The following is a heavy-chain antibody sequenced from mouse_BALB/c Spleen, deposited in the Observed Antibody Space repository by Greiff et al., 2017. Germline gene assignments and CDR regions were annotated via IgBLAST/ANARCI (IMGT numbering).Heavy chain of an antibody. V-gene: IGHV2-6-7*01. J-gene: IGHJ2*01. CDR2: IWGDGST. CDR3: ARDKDYDYFDY. Sequence: VKLMESGPGLVAPSQSLSITCTVSGFSFTGYGVNWVRQPPGKGLEWLGMIWGDGSTDYNSALKSRLSISKDNSKSQVFLKMNSRQTDDTARYYCARDKDYDYFDYWGQGTTLTVSS. D-gene: IGHD2-4*01. CDR1: GFSFTGYG.